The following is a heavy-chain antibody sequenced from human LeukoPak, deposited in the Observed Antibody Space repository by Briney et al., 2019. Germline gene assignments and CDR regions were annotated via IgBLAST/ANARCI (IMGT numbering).Heavy chain of an antibody. J-gene: IGHJ3*02. V-gene: IGHV3-21*01. CDR2: ISTSSIYI. Sequence: GGSLRLSCAASGFTFSRYSMNWVRQAPGKGLEWVSSISTSSIYIYYADSVKGRFTISRDNAKNSLYLQMNSLRAEDTAVYYCAKSHSITMIGRDAFDIWGQGTMVTVSS. D-gene: IGHD3-22*01. CDR3: AKSHSITMIGRDAFDI. CDR1: GFTFSRYS.